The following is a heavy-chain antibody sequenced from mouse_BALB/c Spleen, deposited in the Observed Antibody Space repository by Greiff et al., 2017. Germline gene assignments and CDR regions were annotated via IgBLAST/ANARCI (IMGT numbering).Heavy chain of an antibody. Sequence: VQLQQSGPGLVKPSQSLSLTCSVTGYSITSGYYWNWIRQFPGNKLEWMGYISYDGSNNYNPSLKNRISITRDTSKNQFFLKLNSVTTEDTATYYCARGRTGTGFAYWGQGTLVTVSA. V-gene: IGHV3-6*02. CDR3: ARGRTGTGFAY. CDR1: GYSITSGYY. J-gene: IGHJ3*01. CDR2: ISYDGSN. D-gene: IGHD4-1*01.